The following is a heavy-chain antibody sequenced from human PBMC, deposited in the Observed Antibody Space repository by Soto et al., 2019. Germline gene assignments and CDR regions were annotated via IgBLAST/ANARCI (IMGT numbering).Heavy chain of an antibody. CDR1: GFSFSSYS. J-gene: IGHJ5*02. D-gene: IGHD2-15*01. CDR2: ISSSASHI. V-gene: IGHV3-21*01. CDR3: ARGYTRNCSGGTCYWFDP. Sequence: ESGGGLVKPGGSLRLSCAASGFSFSSYSMNWVRQAPGKGLEWVSSISSSASHINYADSVKGRFTISRDNAKQSLYLQMNGLRADDTAVYYCARGYTRNCSGGTCYWFDPWGQGTLVTVSS.